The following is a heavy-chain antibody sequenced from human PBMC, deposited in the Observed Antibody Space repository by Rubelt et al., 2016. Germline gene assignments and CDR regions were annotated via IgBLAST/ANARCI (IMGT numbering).Heavy chain of an antibody. J-gene: IGHJ4*02. CDR2: IIPILGIA. V-gene: IGHV1-69*04. Sequence: QVQLVQSGAEVKKPGSSVKVSCTASGGTFSSYAISWVRQAPGQGLEWMGRIIPILGIANYAKKFQGRVTITADKSTSTAYMELSSLRSEDTAVYYCARDDCSSTSCSPQGWGQGTLVTVSS. CDR3: ARDDCSSTSCSPQG. CDR1: GGTFSSYA. D-gene: IGHD2-2*01.